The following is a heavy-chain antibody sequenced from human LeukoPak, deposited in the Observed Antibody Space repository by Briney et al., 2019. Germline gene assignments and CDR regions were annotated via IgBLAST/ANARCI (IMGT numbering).Heavy chain of an antibody. CDR3: TTNKRIARYYYYYYMDV. CDR1: GFTFSSYE. V-gene: IGHV3-48*03. Sequence: GGSLRLSCAGSGFTFSSYEMNWVRQAPGKGLEWVSYISSSGSTRYYADSVKGRFTVSRDNAKNSLYLQMNSLKTEDTAVYYCTTNKRIARYYYYYYMDVWGKGTTVTVSS. J-gene: IGHJ6*03. CDR2: ISSSGSTR. D-gene: IGHD1-14*01.